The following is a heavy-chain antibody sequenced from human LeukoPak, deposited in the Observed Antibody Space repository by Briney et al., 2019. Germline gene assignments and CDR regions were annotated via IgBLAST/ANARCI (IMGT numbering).Heavy chain of an antibody. Sequence: SETLSLTCAVSGYSISSGYYWGWIRQPPGKGLEWIGSIYRSGSTYYNPSLKSRVTISVDTSKNQFSLKLSSVTAADTAVYYCAREETYHYDSSGFYLYYFDYWGQGALVTVSS. CDR2: IYRSGST. D-gene: IGHD3-22*01. CDR3: AREETYHYDSSGFYLYYFDY. J-gene: IGHJ4*02. CDR1: GYSISSGYY. V-gene: IGHV4-38-2*02.